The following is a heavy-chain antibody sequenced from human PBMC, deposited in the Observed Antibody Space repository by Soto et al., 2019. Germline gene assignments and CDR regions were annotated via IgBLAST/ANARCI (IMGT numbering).Heavy chain of an antibody. CDR3: ARTGYCSSTSCNFNWFDP. CDR1: GGTLSSYT. J-gene: IGHJ5*02. CDR2: IIPILGIA. V-gene: IGHV1-69*02. D-gene: IGHD2-2*01. Sequence: QVQLVQSGAEVKKPGSSVKVSCKASGGTLSSYTISWVRQAPGQGLEWMGRIIPILGIANYAQKFQGRVTITADKSTSTAYMELSSLRSEDTAVYYCARTGYCSSTSCNFNWFDPWGQGTLVTVSS.